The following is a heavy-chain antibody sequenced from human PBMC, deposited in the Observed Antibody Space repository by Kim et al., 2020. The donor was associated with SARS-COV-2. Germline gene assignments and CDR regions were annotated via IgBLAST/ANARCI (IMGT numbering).Heavy chain of an antibody. V-gene: IGHV3-23*05. J-gene: IGHJ4*02. CDR3: AQVPTTFSPYYFDH. Sequence: YADSMKDRFTISRYNSRNTVYRQMISLRAEDTSVYYCAQVPTTFSPYYFDHWGQGTLVTVSS. D-gene: IGHD1-1*01.